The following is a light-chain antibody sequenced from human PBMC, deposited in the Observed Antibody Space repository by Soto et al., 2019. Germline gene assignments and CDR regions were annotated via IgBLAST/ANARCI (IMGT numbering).Light chain of an antibody. CDR3: QHYGTYPWA. Sequence: DIQMTQSPSTLSASVGDRVTITCRASQSISSWLAWYQQKPGIGPKLLISKASSLESGVPSTFSGSRSRTEFTLTISSLRPDDFATYYCQHYGTYPWAFGQGTKVEIK. V-gene: IGKV1-5*03. CDR1: QSISSW. J-gene: IGKJ1*01. CDR2: KAS.